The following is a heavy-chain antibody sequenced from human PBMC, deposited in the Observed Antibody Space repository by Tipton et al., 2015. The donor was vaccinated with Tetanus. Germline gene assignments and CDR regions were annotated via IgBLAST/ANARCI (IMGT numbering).Heavy chain of an antibody. J-gene: IGHJ4*02. V-gene: IGHV3-30*04. CDR1: GFTFSSYA. CDR2: ISYDGSNK. CDR3: AKGGDIYSSSSFDY. D-gene: IGHD6-6*01. Sequence: SLRLSCAASGFTFSSYAMHWVRQAPGKGLEWVAVISYDGSNKYYADSVKGRFTISRDNSKNTLYLQMNSLRGEDTAFYYCAKGGDIYSSSSFDYLVQGTLVTVSS.